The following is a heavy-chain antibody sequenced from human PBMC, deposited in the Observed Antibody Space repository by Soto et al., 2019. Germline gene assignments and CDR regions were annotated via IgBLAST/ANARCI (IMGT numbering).Heavy chain of an antibody. V-gene: IGHV1-8*01. D-gene: IGHD5-18*01. CDR1: GYTFTSYD. Sequence: QVQLVQSGAEVKKPGASVKVSCKASGYTFTSYDITWVRQATGQGLEWMGWMNPNSGNTGYAQKLQGKVTMTRNTSISTAYMELSSLRSEDTAGEYCARERYSYGEDYWGQGTLGTVSS. CDR2: MNPNSGNT. J-gene: IGHJ4*02. CDR3: ARERYSYGEDY.